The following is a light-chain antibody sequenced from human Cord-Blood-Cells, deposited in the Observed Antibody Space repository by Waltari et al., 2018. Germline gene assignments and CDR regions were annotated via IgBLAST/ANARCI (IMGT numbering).Light chain of an antibody. CDR3: QQYNNWPPYT. V-gene: IGKV3-15*01. CDR2: GAS. Sequence: EIVMTQSPATLSVSPGESTTLSCRASQSVSSNLAWYQQQPGQAPRLLIYGASTRAPGIPATFIGSGSGTEFTLPISSLQSEDFAVYYCQQYNNWPPYTFGQGTKLEIK. CDR1: QSVSSN. J-gene: IGKJ2*01.